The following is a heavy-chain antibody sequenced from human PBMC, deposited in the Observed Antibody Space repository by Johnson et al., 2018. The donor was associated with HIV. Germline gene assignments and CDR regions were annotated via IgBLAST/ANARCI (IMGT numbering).Heavy chain of an antibody. V-gene: IGHV3-9*01. J-gene: IGHJ3*02. CDR1: GFTVSSNY. D-gene: IGHD2-15*01. Sequence: EVQLVESGGGLVKPGGSLRLSCAASGFTVSSNYMTWVRQAPGKGLEWVSGISWNSGSIGYADSVKGRFTISRDNAKNSLYLQMNSLRAEDTALYYCAASPEDLRAFDIWGQGTMVTVSS. CDR2: ISWNSGSI. CDR3: AASPEDLRAFDI.